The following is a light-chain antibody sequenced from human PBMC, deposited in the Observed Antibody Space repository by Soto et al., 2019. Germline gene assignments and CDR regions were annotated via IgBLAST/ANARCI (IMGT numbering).Light chain of an antibody. CDR2: GAS. CDR3: QQYGDSPPNT. Sequence: EIVLTQSPGTLSLSPGERATLSCRASQSVTSSYLAWYQLKPGQAPRLLIYGASNRATGIPDRFSGSVSGTDFTLTISRLEPEDFAVYFCQQYGDSPPNTFGQGTKVEI. J-gene: IGKJ2*01. CDR1: QSVTSSY. V-gene: IGKV3-20*01.